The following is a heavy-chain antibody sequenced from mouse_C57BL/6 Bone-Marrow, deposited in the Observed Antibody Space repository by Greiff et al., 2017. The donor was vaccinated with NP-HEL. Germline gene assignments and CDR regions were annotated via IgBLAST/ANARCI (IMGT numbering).Heavy chain of an antibody. Sequence: QVQLQQPGAELVKPGASVKMSCKASGYTFTSYWITWVKQRPGHGLEWIGDIYPGSGSTKYNEKIKSKATLTVDTSSSPAYMQLSSLTSEESAVYYFSRPLGWYFDVGGTGSTVTVSS. J-gene: IGHJ1*03. CDR1: GYTFTSYW. CDR2: IYPGSGST. CDR3: SRPLGWYFDV. V-gene: IGHV1-55*01. D-gene: IGHD4-1*01.